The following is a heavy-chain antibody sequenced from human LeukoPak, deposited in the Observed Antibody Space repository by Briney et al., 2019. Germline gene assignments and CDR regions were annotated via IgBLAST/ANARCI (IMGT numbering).Heavy chain of an antibody. J-gene: IGHJ4*02. V-gene: IGHV3-49*04. CDR3: TRDQTPYY. CDR2: IRSNLYGGTP. Sequence: GGSLRLSCAASGFTFGDYGVHWVRQAPGKGLEWVGFIRSNLYGGTPEYAASVKGRFTISRDDSNSIAYLEMDSLKTDDTAVYYCTRDQTPYYWGQGTLVTVSS. CDR1: GFTFGDYG.